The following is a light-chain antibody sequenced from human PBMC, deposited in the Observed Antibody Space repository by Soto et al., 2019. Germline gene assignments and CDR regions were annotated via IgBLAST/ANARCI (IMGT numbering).Light chain of an antibody. Sequence: DIQMTQSPSTLSASVGDRVTITCRASQSISSWLAWFQQKPGRAPKLLIYQASNLESGVPSRFSGSGSGTEFPLTISSLQPDDFATYYCQQYQNYPWTFGQGTKVEIK. CDR2: QAS. V-gene: IGKV1-5*03. CDR3: QQYQNYPWT. CDR1: QSISSW. J-gene: IGKJ1*01.